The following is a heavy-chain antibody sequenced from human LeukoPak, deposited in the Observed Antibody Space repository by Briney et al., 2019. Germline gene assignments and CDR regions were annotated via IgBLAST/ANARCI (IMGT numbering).Heavy chain of an antibody. CDR3: AKDNQQLTPYYYYYGMDV. CDR2: ISYDGSNK. V-gene: IGHV3-30*18. J-gene: IGHJ6*02. CDR1: GFTFSSYG. Sequence: PGRSLRLSCAASGFTFSSYGMHWVRQAPGKGLEWVAVISYDGSNKYYADSVKGRFTISRDNSKNTLYLQMNSLRAEDTAVYYCAKDNQQLTPYYYYYGMDVWGQGTTVTVS. D-gene: IGHD6-13*01.